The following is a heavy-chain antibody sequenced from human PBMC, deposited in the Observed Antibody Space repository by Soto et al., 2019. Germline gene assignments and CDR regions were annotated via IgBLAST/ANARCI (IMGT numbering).Heavy chain of an antibody. CDR2: IDPRSGAS. D-gene: IGHD3-10*01. J-gene: IGHJ4*02. CDR1: GYPFTDLY. CDR3: ARDTYGPLDY. Sequence: ASVKVSCKPSGYPFTDLYIHWVRQAPGLGLEWMGWIDPRSGASRKTQRFQGRFTMTRDTSTNTVYMELSSLRSDDTAVYFCARDTYGPLDYWGQGTMVTVYS. V-gene: IGHV1-2*02.